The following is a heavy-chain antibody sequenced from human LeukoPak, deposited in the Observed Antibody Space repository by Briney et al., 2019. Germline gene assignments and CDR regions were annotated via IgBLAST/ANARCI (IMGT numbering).Heavy chain of an antibody. CDR2: FDPEDGET. CDR1: GYTLTELS. J-gene: IGHJ4*02. D-gene: IGHD6-19*01. V-gene: IGHV1-24*01. Sequence: ASVTVSCTVSGYTLTELSMHWVRQAPGKGLEWMGGFDPEDGETIYAQKFQGRVTMTEDTSTDTAYMELSSLRSEDTAVYYCATAPLRLAGKRLPDYWGQGTLVTVSS. CDR3: ATAPLRLAGKRLPDY.